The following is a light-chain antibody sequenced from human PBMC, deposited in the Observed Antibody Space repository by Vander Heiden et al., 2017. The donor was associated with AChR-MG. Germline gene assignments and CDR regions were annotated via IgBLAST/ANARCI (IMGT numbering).Light chain of an antibody. CDR1: QDIRGW. Sequence: EIQMTQPPSSVSASVADRVTITCRASQDIRGWLAWYQQKPGRAPKLLLYGSSSLHSGVPSRFSGSGSGTDFSLTIISLQPEDFATYFCQQANSFPSTFGGGTKVEIK. CDR2: GSS. CDR3: QQANSFPST. V-gene: IGKV1-12*02. J-gene: IGKJ4*01.